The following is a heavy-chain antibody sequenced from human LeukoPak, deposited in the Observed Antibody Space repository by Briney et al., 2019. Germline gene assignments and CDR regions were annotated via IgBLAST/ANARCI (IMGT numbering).Heavy chain of an antibody. CDR1: EFTISNNY. CDR3: GHTELDY. J-gene: IGHJ4*02. V-gene: IGHV3-66*01. D-gene: IGHD1-26*01. Sequence: PGGSLRLSCAASEFTISNNYMSWVRQAPGKGLEWVSVLYSGGRAYYTDSVNGRFTISRDNSKNTLYLQMNSLRAEDTAIYCAGHTELDYWGQGTLVTVSS. CDR2: LYSGGRA.